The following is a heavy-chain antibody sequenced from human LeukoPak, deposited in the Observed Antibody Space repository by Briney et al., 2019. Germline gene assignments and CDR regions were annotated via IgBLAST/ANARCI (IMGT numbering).Heavy chain of an antibody. Sequence: APVKVSCKASGYTFTSYAMHWVRQAPGQRLEWMGWINAGNGNTKYSQKFQGRVTITRDTSASTAYMELSSLRSEDTAVYYCARVSGRANFYGMDVWGQGTTVTVSS. CDR2: INAGNGNT. D-gene: IGHD3-10*01. V-gene: IGHV1-3*01. CDR3: ARVSGRANFYGMDV. CDR1: GYTFTSYA. J-gene: IGHJ6*02.